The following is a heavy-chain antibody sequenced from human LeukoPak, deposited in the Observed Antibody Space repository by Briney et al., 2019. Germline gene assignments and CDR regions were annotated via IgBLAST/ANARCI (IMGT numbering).Heavy chain of an antibody. CDR3: AWVYSSSWSYYHY. Sequence: GESLKISCNGSGYSFTSYWIGWVRQMPGKGLEWMGIIYPGDSDTRYSPSFQGQVTISADKSITTAYLQWSSLKASDTAMYSCAWVYSSSWSYYHYWGQGTLVTVSS. J-gene: IGHJ4*02. CDR2: IYPGDSDT. V-gene: IGHV5-51*01. CDR1: GYSFTSYW. D-gene: IGHD6-13*01.